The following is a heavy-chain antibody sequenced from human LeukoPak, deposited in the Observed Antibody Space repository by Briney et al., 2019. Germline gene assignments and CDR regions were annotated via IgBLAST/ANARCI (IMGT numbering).Heavy chain of an antibody. J-gene: IGHJ6*02. CDR2: IIPIFGTA. CDR3: ASDNREVTANPYGMDV. D-gene: IGHD2-21*02. V-gene: IGHV1-69*13. CDR1: GGTFSSYA. Sequence: SVKVSCKASGGTFSSYAISWVRQAPGQGLEWMGGIIPIFGTANYAQKFQGRVTITADESTSTAYMELSSLRSEDTAVYYCASDNREVTANPYGMDVWGQGTTVTVSS.